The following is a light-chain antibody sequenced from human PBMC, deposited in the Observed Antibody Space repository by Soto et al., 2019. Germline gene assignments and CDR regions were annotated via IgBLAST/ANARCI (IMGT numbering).Light chain of an antibody. CDR2: DAS. CDR1: QRVSSSS. Sequence: EIGLTQSPGTLSLSPGERATLSCRASQRVSSSSLAWYQQKPGQAPRLLIYDASSRATGIPDRFSGSGSGRDFTLTLIRREPEDLAVYYCPQYGYSRKFGTGTKVEIK. CDR3: PQYGYSRK. J-gene: IGKJ1*01. V-gene: IGKV3-20*01.